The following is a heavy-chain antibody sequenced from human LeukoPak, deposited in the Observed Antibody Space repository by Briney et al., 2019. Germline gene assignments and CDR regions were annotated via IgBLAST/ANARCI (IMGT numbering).Heavy chain of an antibody. CDR3: ARGPSIAALDFDY. D-gene: IGHD6-13*01. V-gene: IGHV4-34*01. Sequence: SETLSLTCAVYGGSFSGYYWSWIRQPPGKGLEWIGEINHSGSTNYNPSLKSRVTISVDTSKNQFSLKLSSVTVADTAVYYCARGPSIAALDFDYWGQGTLVTVSS. CDR2: INHSGST. J-gene: IGHJ4*02. CDR1: GGSFSGYY.